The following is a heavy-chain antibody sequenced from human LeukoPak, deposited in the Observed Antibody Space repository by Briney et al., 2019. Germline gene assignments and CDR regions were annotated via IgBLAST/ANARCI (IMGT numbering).Heavy chain of an antibody. CDR1: GFTFSDYG. J-gene: IGHJ6*02. CDR2: ISYDGSYQ. V-gene: IGHV3-30*04. CDR3: ARTRTTVTTSADYYSMDV. Sequence: GGSQRLSCAASGFTFSDYGMHWVRQAPGKGLEWVAAISYDGSYQPYADSVKGRFTISRDNSKNTLYLQMSSLRAEDTAVYYCARTRTTVTTSADYYSMDVWGQGTTVTVSS. D-gene: IGHD4-17*01.